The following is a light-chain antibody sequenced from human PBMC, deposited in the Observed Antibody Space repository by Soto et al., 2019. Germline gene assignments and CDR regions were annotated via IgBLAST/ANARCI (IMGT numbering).Light chain of an antibody. CDR3: QQYMSSVT. V-gene: IGKV3-20*01. Sequence: EVVLTQSPGSLSLSPGQRATLSCRASQSVDSTFSSWYQKKPGQAPRLPIYGASKRATGIPDRFSGSGSGTDFTLIISRLEPEDFAVYYCQQYMSSVTFGQGTKVEIK. J-gene: IGKJ1*01. CDR1: QSVDSTF. CDR2: GAS.